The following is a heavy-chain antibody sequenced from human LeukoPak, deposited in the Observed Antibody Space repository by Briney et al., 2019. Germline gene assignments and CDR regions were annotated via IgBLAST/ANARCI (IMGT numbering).Heavy chain of an antibody. J-gene: IGHJ4*02. CDR2: ISGGGGST. CDR3: AKDPVAGPLSRSYYFDY. CDR1: GFTFSTYG. D-gene: IGHD6-19*01. Sequence: PGGSLRLSCAASGFTFSTYGMSWVRQAPGKGLEWVSAISGGGGSTYYADSVKGRFTISRDNSKNTLYVQMNSLRAEDTAVYYCAKDPVAGPLSRSYYFDYWGQGTLVTVSS. V-gene: IGHV3-23*01.